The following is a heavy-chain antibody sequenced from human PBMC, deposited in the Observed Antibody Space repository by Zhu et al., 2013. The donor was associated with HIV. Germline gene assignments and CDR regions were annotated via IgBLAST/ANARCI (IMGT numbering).Heavy chain of an antibody. CDR1: GASISGSSHY. CDR2: ISYTGST. J-gene: IGHJ4*02. CDR3: ARRGLAGRFFDS. V-gene: IGHV4-61*01. Sequence: QVQLQESGPGLVKPSETLSLTCTVSGASISGSSHYWSWIRQPPGKTLEWIGYISYTGSTNSNPSLKSRVTISVDTSKNQFSLKLGSVTAADTAVYYCARRGLAGRFFDSWGQGTLVTVSS. D-gene: IGHD6-6*01.